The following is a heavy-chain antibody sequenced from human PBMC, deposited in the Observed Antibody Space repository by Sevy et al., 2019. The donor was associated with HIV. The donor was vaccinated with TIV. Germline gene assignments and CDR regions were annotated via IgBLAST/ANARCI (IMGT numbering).Heavy chain of an antibody. CDR1: GFTFSSYA. CDR3: ARDGGYCSGGSCYIDAFDI. Sequence: GGSLRLSCAASGFTFSSYAMHWVRQAPVKGLEWVAVISYDGSNKYYANSVKGRFTISRDNSKNTLYLQMNSLRAEDTAVYYCARDGGYCSGGSCYIDAFDIWGKGTMVTVSS. CDR2: ISYDGSNK. J-gene: IGHJ3*02. V-gene: IGHV3-30-3*01. D-gene: IGHD2-15*01.